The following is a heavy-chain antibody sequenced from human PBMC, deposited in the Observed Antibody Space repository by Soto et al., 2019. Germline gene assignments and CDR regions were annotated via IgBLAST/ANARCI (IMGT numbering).Heavy chain of an antibody. CDR1: GFTFSSYW. CDR3: ARVPTGSYGVWNS. D-gene: IGHD1-26*01. J-gene: IGHJ4*02. V-gene: IGHV3-74*01. Sequence: EVQLVESGGDLVQPWGSLRLSCAASGFTFSSYWMHWVRQAPGKGLVWVSRINTAGTTTADADSVKGRFTISRDNAKNTLYRQMNSLIAEDTAVYYCARVPTGSYGVWNSWGQGHLVTVYS. CDR2: INTAGTTT.